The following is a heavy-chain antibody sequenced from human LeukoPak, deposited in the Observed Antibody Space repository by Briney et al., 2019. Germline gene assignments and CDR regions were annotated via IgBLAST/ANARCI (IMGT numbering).Heavy chain of an antibody. Sequence: SSETLSLACTVSGGSISSSSYYWGWIRQPPGKGLEWIGSIYYSGCTYYNPSLKSRVTISVDTSKNQFSLKLSSVTAADTAVYYCAVQTTKSRSVGGYWGQGTLVTVSS. CDR2: IYYSGCT. D-gene: IGHD1-1*01. CDR3: AVQTTKSRSVGGY. V-gene: IGHV4-39*01. J-gene: IGHJ4*02. CDR1: GGSISSSSYY.